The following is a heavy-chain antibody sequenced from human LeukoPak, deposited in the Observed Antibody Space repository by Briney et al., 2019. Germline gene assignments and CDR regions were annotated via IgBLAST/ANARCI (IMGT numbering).Heavy chain of an antibody. D-gene: IGHD1-26*01. CDR2: ISSSGTTI. CDR3: ARDGGEWELSN. J-gene: IGHJ4*02. V-gene: IGHV3-48*03. Sequence: GGSLRLSCAASGFTFSSYEMNWVRQAPGKGLEWVSYISSSGTTIYYADSVRGRFTISRDNAKNSLSLQMNSLRAEDTAVYYCARDGGEWELSNWGQGTLVTVSS. CDR1: GFTFSSYE.